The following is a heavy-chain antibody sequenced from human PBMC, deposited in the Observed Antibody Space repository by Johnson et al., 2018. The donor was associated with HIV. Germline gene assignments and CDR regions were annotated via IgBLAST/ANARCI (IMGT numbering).Heavy chain of an antibody. Sequence: QVQLVESGGGVVQPGRSLRLSCAVSGFTFSSYPMHWVRQAPGKGLEWVAVISYDGSNKYYADSVKGRFTISRDNAKNSLYLQMNSLRAEDTAMYYCARDRLAAADPDAFDIWGQGTMVTVSS. CDR1: GFTFSSYP. CDR3: ARDRLAAADPDAFDI. CDR2: ISYDGSNK. D-gene: IGHD6-13*01. J-gene: IGHJ3*02. V-gene: IGHV3-30*04.